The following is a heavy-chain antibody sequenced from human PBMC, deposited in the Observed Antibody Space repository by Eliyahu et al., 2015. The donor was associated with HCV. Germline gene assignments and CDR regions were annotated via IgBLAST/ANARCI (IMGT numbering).Heavy chain of an antibody. CDR2: IHYSGST. J-gene: IGHJ4*02. V-gene: IGHV4-61*01. CDR1: GGSVSNDNCY. D-gene: IGHD7-27*01. CDR3: ARDISPNWAYF. Sequence: QVQLQESGPGLVKPSETLSLSCIVSGGSVSNDNCYWXWIRQPPGKGLEWIGYIHYSGSTNYNPSLKSRVSISVDRSKNQFSLKLDSVTASDTAIYFCARDISPNWAYFWGQGTLVTVSS.